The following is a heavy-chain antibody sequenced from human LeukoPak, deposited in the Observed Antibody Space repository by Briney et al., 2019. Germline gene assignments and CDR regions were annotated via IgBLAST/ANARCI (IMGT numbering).Heavy chain of an antibody. J-gene: IGHJ4*02. CDR3: AKKSRDGYNPFDY. D-gene: IGHD5-24*01. CDR2: MSSSGESP. Sequence: SGGSLRLSCAAPGFTSSRYAMSWVRQAPGKGLEWVSGMSSSGESPYYADSVKGRFTISRDNSKNTLYLEINSLRAEDTAVYYCAKKSRDGYNPFDYLGQGTLVTVSS. V-gene: IGHV3-23*01. CDR1: GFTSSRYA.